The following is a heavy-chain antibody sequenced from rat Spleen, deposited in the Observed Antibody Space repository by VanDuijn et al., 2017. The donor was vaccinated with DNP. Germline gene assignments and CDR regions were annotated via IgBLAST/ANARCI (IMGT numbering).Heavy chain of an antibody. V-gene: IGHV5-7*01. J-gene: IGHJ2*01. Sequence: EVQLVESGGGLVQPGRSLKLSCAASGFTFSDYNMAWVRQAPKKGLEWVATISYDGSSTYYRDSVKGRFTISRDTAKSTLYLQMDSLRSEDTATYYCTTLGDYWGQGVMVTVSS. D-gene: IGHD3-2*01. CDR2: ISYDGSST. CDR1: GFTFSDYN. CDR3: TTLGDY.